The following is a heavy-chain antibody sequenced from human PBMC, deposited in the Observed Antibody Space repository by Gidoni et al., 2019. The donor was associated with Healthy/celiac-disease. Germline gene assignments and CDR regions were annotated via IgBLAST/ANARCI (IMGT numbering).Heavy chain of an antibody. CDR1: GRSISSSSYY. D-gene: IGHD5-18*01. CDR3: ARPQIGYSYGPFDY. V-gene: IGHV4-39*01. J-gene: IGHJ4*02. Sequence: QLQLQESGPGLVKPSETLSPTCTVSGRSISSSSYYWGWIRQPPGKGLEWSVSIYHSGSTYYNPSLKSRVTISVDTSKNQFSLKLSSVTAADTAVYYCARPQIGYSYGPFDYWGQGTLVTVSS. CDR2: IYHSGST.